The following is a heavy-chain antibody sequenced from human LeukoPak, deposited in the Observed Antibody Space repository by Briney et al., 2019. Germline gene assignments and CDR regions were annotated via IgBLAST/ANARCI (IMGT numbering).Heavy chain of an antibody. V-gene: IGHV1-2*06. CDR1: GYTFAGYY. CDR2: INPNSGGT. J-gene: IGHJ4*02. D-gene: IGHD5-12*01. CDR3: ARLVATVRGFDY. Sequence: ASVKVSCKASGYTFAGYYMHWVRQAPGQGLEWMGRINPNSGGTNYAQKFQGRVTMTRDTSISTAYMELSRLRSDDTAVYYCARLVATVRGFDYWGQGTLVTVSS.